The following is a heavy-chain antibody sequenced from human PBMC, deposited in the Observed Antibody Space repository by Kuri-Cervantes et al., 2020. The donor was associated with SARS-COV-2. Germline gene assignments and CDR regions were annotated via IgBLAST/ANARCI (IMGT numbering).Heavy chain of an antibody. CDR2: LDTSGST. CDR1: GVPVTGGTYS. V-gene: IGHV4-61*09. J-gene: IGHJ4*02. Sequence: SQTLSLTCAVSGVPVTGGTYSWAWIRQPAGKGLEWIGHLDTSGSTTYNPSLKSRVTMSVDTSKNQFSLKLSSVTAADTAVYYCASEPDYWGQGTLVTVSS. CDR3: ASEPDY.